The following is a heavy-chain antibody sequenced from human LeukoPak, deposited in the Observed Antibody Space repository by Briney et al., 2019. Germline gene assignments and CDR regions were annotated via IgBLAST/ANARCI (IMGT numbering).Heavy chain of an antibody. D-gene: IGHD1-26*01. CDR2: VYHSGTT. V-gene: IGHV4-4*02. Sequence: SETLSLTCAVSGASIISSDWWSWVRQPPGKGLEWIGEVYHSGTTNYNPSLKSRVIISVDKSKNLFSLNLTSVTAADTAIYYCARSSAPQIVVALDFDVWGQGTLLTVSS. J-gene: IGHJ4*02. CDR3: ARSSAPQIVVALDFDV. CDR1: GASIISSDW.